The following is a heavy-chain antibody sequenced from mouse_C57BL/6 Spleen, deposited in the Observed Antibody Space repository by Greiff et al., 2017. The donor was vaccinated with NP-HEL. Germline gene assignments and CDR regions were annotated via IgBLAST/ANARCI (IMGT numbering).Heavy chain of an antibody. J-gene: IGHJ4*01. D-gene: IGHD2-10*01. CDR3: ARYPFYGNYDYAMDY. V-gene: IGHV1-61*01. Sequence: QVQLKQPGAELVRPGSSVKLSCKASGYTFTSYWMDWVKQRPGQGLEWIGNIYPSDSETHYNQKFKDKATLTVDKSSSTAYMQLSSLTSEDSAVYYCARYPFYGNYDYAMDYWGQGTSVTVSS. CDR2: IYPSDSET. CDR1: GYTFTSYW.